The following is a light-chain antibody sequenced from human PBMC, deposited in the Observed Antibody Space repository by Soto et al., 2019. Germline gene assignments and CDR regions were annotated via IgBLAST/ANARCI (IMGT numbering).Light chain of an antibody. CDR3: QSYDSSLSGSF. J-gene: IGLJ1*01. CDR2: RNT. CDR1: SSNIGAGYD. V-gene: IGLV1-40*01. Sequence: QSVLTQPPSVSGAQGQRVTISCTGGSSNIGAGYDVHWYQQLPGKAPKLLIYRNTNRPSGVPDRFSGSRSATSASLAITGLHAEDEADYSCQSYDSSLSGSFFGTGTKVTVL.